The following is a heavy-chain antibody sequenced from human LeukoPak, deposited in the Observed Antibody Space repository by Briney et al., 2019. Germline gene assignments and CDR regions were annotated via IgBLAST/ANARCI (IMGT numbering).Heavy chain of an antibody. CDR1: GFPLRTYA. Sequence: GGSLRLSCAASGFPLRTYAMSWVRQAPGKGLEWVSSISGRDDSTFYADSVKGRFAVSRDNSENTLYLQMNSLRAEDTAVYYCAKASVEWSGYYAHWGQGTLVTVSS. V-gene: IGHV3-23*01. CDR3: AKASVEWSGYYAH. CDR2: ISGRDDST. D-gene: IGHD3-3*01. J-gene: IGHJ4*02.